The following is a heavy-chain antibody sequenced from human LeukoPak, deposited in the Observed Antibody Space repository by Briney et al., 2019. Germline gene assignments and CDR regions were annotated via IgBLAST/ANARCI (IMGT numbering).Heavy chain of an antibody. V-gene: IGHV3-74*01. CDR3: SRVSTTDDH. Sequence: GGSLRLSCAASGFTFSTYWMHWVRQAPGKGLVWVSRINSDGGSAVYADSVKGRFTVSRDNAKNTLYLQMNSLRAEDTAVHYCSRVSTTDDHWGQGTLVTVSS. CDR2: INSDGGSA. CDR1: GFTFSTYW. D-gene: IGHD2/OR15-2a*01. J-gene: IGHJ4*02.